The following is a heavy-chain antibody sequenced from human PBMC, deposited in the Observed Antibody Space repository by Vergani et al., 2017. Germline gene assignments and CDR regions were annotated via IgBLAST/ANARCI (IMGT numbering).Heavy chain of an antibody. Sequence: QVQLQQWGAGLLKPSETLSLTCAVYGGSFSGYYWSWIRQPPGKGLEWIGEINHSGSTNYNPSLKSRVTISVDTSKNQFSLKLSSVTAADSAVYYCARGDQYCSSTSCYTSPFDYWGQGTLVTVSS. CDR2: INHSGST. D-gene: IGHD2-2*02. CDR3: ARGDQYCSSTSCYTSPFDY. J-gene: IGHJ4*02. V-gene: IGHV4-34*01. CDR1: GGSFSGYY.